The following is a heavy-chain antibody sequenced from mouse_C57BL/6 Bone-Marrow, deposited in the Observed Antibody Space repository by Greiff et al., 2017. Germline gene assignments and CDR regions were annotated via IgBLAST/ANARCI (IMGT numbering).Heavy chain of an antibody. D-gene: IGHD2-5*01. J-gene: IGHJ3*01. CDR3: ARQDYYSNFFAY. Sequence: EVKLMESGRDLVKPGGSLKLSCAASGFTFSSYGMSWVRQTPDKRLEWVATISSGGSYTYYPDSVKGRFTISRDNAKNTLYLQMSSLKSEDTAMYYCARQDYYSNFFAYWGQVTLVTVSA. CDR2: ISSGGSYT. CDR1: GFTFSSYG. V-gene: IGHV5-6*01.